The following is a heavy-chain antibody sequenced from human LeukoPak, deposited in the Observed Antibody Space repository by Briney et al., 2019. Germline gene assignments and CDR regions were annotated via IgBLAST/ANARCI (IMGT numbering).Heavy chain of an antibody. D-gene: IGHD3-10*01. V-gene: IGHV4-38-2*01. CDR1: ASSISIAYY. J-gene: IGHJ5*02. CDR3: ARSSFGDRRDWFDR. CDR2: IYHSGST. Sequence: PSETLSLTCAVSASSISIAYYWGWIRQPPGKGLEWIGSIYHSGSTYYNPSLKSRVTLSVATTKNPFSLKLSSATAADTAIYYCARSSFGDRRDWFDRWGQGTLVTVSS.